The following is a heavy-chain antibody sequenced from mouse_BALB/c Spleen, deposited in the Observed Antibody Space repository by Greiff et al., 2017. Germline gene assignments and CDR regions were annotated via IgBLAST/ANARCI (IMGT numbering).Heavy chain of an antibody. J-gene: IGHJ1*01. V-gene: IGHV1S81*02. D-gene: IGHD2-2*01. CDR1: GYTFTSYY. CDR3: TRNGYDHWYFDV. Sequence: VQVVESGAELVKPGASVKLSCKASGYTFTSYYMYWVKQRPGQGLEWIGEINPSNGGTNFNEKFKSKATLTVDKSSSTAYMQLSSLTSEDSAVYYCTRNGYDHWYFDVWGAGTTVTVSS. CDR2: INPSNGGT.